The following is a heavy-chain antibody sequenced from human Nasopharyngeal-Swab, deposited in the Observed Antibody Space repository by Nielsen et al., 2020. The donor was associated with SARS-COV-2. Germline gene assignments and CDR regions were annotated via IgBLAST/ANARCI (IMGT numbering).Heavy chain of an antibody. CDR2: ISYDGSNK. CDR1: GFTFSSYG. V-gene: IGHV3-30*03. Sequence: GESLKISCAASGFTFSSYGMHWVRQAPGKGLEWVAVISYDGSNKYYADSVKGRFTISRDNSKNTLYLQMNSLRAEDTAVYYCAGTPNYYDSSGYRDYWGQGTLVTVSS. J-gene: IGHJ4*02. D-gene: IGHD3-22*01. CDR3: AGTPNYYDSSGYRDY.